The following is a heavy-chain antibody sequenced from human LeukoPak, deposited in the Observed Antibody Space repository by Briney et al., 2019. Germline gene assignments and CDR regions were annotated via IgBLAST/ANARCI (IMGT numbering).Heavy chain of an antibody. J-gene: IGHJ4*02. CDR2: IRYDGSNK. CDR3: ARAGYSSSWYRPPYY. Sequence: PGGSLRLSCAASGFTFSSYGMHWVRQAPGKGLEWVAFIRYDGSNKYYADSVKGRFTISRDNSKNTLYLQMNSLRAEDTAVYYCARAGYSSSWYRPPYYWGQGTLVTVSS. V-gene: IGHV3-30*02. D-gene: IGHD6-13*01. CDR1: GFTFSSYG.